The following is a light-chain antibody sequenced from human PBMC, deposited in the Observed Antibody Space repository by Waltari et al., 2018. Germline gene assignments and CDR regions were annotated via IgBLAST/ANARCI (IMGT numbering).Light chain of an antibody. CDR1: QTINTW. CDR2: KAS. CDR3: QQYKSFPFT. Sequence: DIQMTQSPSTLSASVGDRVTITCRASQTINTWLAWHQQKPGKPPNLLIYKASSLESGVPSRFSGSGSGTEFTLSISSLQPDDFATYYCQQYKSFPFTFSGGTKVEVK. J-gene: IGKJ4*01. V-gene: IGKV1-5*03.